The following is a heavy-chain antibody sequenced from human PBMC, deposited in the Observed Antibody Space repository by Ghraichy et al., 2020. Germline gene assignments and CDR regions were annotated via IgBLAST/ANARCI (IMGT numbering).Heavy chain of an antibody. V-gene: IGHV3-7*03. CDR1: GFTFSSYW. CDR3: AREGAGGDY. CDR2: INQDESEK. Sequence: LSLTCAASGFTFSSYWMIWVRQAPGKGLEWVANINQDESEKYYVDSVKGRFTISRDNAKNSLYLQMNSLRAEDTAVYYSAREGAGGDYRGQGTLVTVSS. J-gene: IGHJ4*02. D-gene: IGHD6-13*01.